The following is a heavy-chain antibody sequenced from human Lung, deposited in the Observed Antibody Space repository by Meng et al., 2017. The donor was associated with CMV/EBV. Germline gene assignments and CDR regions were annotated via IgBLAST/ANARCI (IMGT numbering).Heavy chain of an antibody. J-gene: IGHJ4*01. Sequence: SETLSLXCTVSGGSISSYFWSWIRQPPGKGLEWIGYIYYTGSTNYNPSLKSRVTISVDTSKKQFSLKLSSVTAADTAVYYCARGRDFGVVTPGYWGHGTLVTVSS. CDR2: IYYTGST. D-gene: IGHD3-3*01. CDR1: GGSISSYF. CDR3: ARGRDFGVVTPGY. V-gene: IGHV4-59*01.